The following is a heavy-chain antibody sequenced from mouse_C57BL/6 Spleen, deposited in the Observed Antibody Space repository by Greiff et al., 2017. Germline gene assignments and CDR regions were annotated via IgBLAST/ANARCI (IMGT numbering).Heavy chain of an antibody. J-gene: IGHJ1*03. V-gene: IGHV1-59*01. CDR2: IDPSDSYT. Sequence: VQLQQPGAELVRPGTSVKLSCKASGYTFTSYWMHWVKQRPGQGLEWIGVIDPSDSYTNYNQKFKGKATLTVDTSSSTAYMQLSSLTSEDSAVYYCARRVDWYFDVGGTGTTVTVSS. CDR1: GYTFTSYW. CDR3: ARRVDWYFDV. D-gene: IGHD1-1*02.